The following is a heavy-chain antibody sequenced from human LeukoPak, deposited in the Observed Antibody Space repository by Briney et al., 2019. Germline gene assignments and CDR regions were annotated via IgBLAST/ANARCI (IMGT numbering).Heavy chain of an antibody. CDR1: GFSFGSSV. CDR3: VKEDHYGDYVQIDH. Sequence: GGSLRLSCAASGFSFGSSVMSWVRQAPGKGLEWVSAITADGGGTNHADPVKGRFTISRDNSKSTLYLQMNSLRAEDTAVYYCVKEDHYGDYVQIDHWGREPWSPSP. CDR2: ITADGGGT. V-gene: IGHV3-23*01. J-gene: IGHJ4*02. D-gene: IGHD4-17*01.